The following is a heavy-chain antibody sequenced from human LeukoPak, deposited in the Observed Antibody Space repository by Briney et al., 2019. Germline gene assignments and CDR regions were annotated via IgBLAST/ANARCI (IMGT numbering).Heavy chain of an antibody. Sequence: ASVKVPCKTSGYTFTNYYIHWVRQAPGQGLEWMGIINPSGGSTTYAQKFQGRVTMTRDMSTSTVYMELSSLRSEDTAVFYCARPSWVKNAFDIWGQGTMVTVSS. J-gene: IGHJ3*02. V-gene: IGHV1-46*01. CDR3: ARPSWVKNAFDI. D-gene: IGHD1-26*01. CDR2: INPSGGST. CDR1: GYTFTNYY.